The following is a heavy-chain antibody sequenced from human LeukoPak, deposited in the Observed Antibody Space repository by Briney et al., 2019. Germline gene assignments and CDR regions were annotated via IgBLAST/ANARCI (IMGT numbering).Heavy chain of an antibody. Sequence: SVTVSCKASGGTFSSYAISWVRPAPGQGREWMGRIIPILGIANYAQKFQGRVTITADKSTSTAYMELSSLRSEDTAVYYCAREGAARAFDIWGQGTMVTVSS. V-gene: IGHV1-69*04. CDR3: AREGAARAFDI. CDR1: GGTFSSYA. D-gene: IGHD1-26*01. J-gene: IGHJ3*02. CDR2: IIPILGIA.